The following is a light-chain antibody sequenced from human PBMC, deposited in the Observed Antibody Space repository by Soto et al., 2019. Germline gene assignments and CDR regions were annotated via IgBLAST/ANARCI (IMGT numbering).Light chain of an antibody. V-gene: IGLV2-14*03. CDR2: DVT. CDR3: SSYESNNNDVL. J-gene: IGLJ3*02. CDR1: TGEFGGPYDY. Sequence: QSALTQPASVSGSPGQSITISGTAPTGEFGGPYDYVSWYQQHPGKAPELIIYDVTDRPSGVSDRFSGSKSGNTASLTISGLQAEDAADYYCSSYESNNNDVLFGGGTKLTVL.